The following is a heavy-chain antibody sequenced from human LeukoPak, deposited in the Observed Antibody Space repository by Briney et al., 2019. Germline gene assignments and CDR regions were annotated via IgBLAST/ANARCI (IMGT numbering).Heavy chain of an antibody. CDR3: ARGPRDGYNYHFYY. Sequence: GGSLRLSCAASGFTFSDYYMSWIRQAPGKGLDSVSYISSSGSTIYYADSVKGRFTISRDNAKNSLYLQMNSLRDEDTAVYYCARGPRDGYNYHFYYWGQGTLVTVS. CDR2: ISSSGSTI. CDR1: GFTFSDYY. V-gene: IGHV3-11*01. D-gene: IGHD5-24*01. J-gene: IGHJ4*02.